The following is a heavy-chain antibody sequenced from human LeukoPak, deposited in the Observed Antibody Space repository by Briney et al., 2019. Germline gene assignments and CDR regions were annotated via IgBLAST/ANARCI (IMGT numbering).Heavy chain of an antibody. CDR2: INAGNGNT. CDR1: GYTFTSYA. Sequence: ASVKVSCKASGYTFTSYAMHWVRQAPGQRLEWMGWINAGNGNTKYSQEFQGRVTITRDTSASTAYMELSSLRSEDMAVYYCAREVSSVGANYFDYWGQGTLVTVSS. V-gene: IGHV1-3*03. J-gene: IGHJ4*02. D-gene: IGHD3-10*01. CDR3: AREVSSVGANYFDY.